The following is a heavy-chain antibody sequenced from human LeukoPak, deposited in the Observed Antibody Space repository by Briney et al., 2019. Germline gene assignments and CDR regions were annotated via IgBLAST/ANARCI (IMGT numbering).Heavy chain of an antibody. V-gene: IGHV3-33*03. CDR3: ATKPPDYYYYYGMDV. CDR1: GFTFSNYG. CDR2: IRFDGSDQ. J-gene: IGHJ6*02. Sequence: ATSLTLSGAASGFTFSNYGMHWVRQAQGKGLEWVGGIRFDGSDQYYADSVKGRLTISRDNSKNTLFLQVNSLRAEDTAVYYCATKPPDYYYYYGMDVWGQGTTVTVSS. D-gene: IGHD1-14*01.